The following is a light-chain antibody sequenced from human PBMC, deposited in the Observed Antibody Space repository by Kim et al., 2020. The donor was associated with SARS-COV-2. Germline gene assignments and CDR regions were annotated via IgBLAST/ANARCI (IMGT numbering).Light chain of an antibody. CDR2: DAS. CDR1: QGVSTW. CDR3: QRNARYPVS. V-gene: IGKV1-5*01. Sequence: DIQMTQSPSTLSASIGDRVTISCRASQGVSTWLAWYQQKPGKAPKLLIYDASTVESGVPSRFSGSGSGTEFTLTISSLQPDDFATYYCQRNARYPVSFGQGTRREFK. J-gene: IGKJ5*01.